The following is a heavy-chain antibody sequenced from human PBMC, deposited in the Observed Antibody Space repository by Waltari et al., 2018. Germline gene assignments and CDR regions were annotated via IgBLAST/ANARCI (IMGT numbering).Heavy chain of an antibody. CDR1: GGTFSSYA. D-gene: IGHD1-26*01. J-gene: IGHJ3*02. V-gene: IGHV1-69*05. CDR3: ARDLGYRGSFPPDAFDM. CDR2: IIPILGTA. Sequence: QVQLVQSAAGVSQPGSSVKVSCKASGGTFSSYAISWVRQAPGQGLEWMGGIIPILGTANYAQKFQGRVTITTDEYTRTAYMELSSLRSEDTAVYYCARDLGYRGSFPPDAFDMWGQGTMVTVSS.